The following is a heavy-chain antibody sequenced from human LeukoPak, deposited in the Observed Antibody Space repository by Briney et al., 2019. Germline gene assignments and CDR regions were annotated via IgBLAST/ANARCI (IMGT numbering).Heavy chain of an antibody. V-gene: IGHV4-34*01. CDR2: INHSGST. CDR1: GGSFSGYY. Sequence: SETLSLTCAVYGGSFSGYYWSWIRQPPGKGLEWIGEINHSGSTNYNPSLKGRVTISVDTSKNQFSLKLSSVTAADTAVYYCARVSSGATTVDYWGQGTLVTVSS. CDR3: ARVSSGATTVDY. D-gene: IGHD1-26*01. J-gene: IGHJ4*02.